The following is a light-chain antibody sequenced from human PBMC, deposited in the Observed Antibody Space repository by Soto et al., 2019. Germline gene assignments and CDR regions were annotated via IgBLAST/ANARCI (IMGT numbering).Light chain of an antibody. V-gene: IGKV3-20*01. CDR1: QSVSSNY. J-gene: IGKJ2*01. CDR3: QQYGRSPMFT. CDR2: GAS. Sequence: EIVLPQSPGTLSLSPGERATLSCRASQSVSSNYLAWYHQKPGQAPRLLIYGASRGAAGIPDRFSGSGSGADFTLTISRLEPEDFAVYFCQQYGRSPMFTFGQGTKLEVK.